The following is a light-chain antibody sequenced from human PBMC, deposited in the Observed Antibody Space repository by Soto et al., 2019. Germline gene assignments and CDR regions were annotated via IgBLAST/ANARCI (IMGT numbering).Light chain of an antibody. CDR2: ADT. CDR3: QSYDSSLSGLYV. CDR1: SSNIGAGYD. Sequence: QSVLTQPPSVSGAPGQRITISCTGSSSNIGAGYDVHWYRQLPGTAPKLLIFADTKRPSGVPDRFSGSKSGTSASLAITGLQAEDEADYCQSYDSSLSGLYVFGTGTKVTVL. V-gene: IGLV1-40*01. J-gene: IGLJ1*01.